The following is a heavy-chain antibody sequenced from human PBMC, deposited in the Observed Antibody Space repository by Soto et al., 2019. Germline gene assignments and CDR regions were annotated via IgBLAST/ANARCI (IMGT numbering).Heavy chain of an antibody. J-gene: IGHJ6*02. CDR2: ISGSGST. V-gene: IGHV3-23*01. CDR3: ARVRFLEWLPSPYYYGMDV. CDR1: GFTFSTYA. Sequence: GGSLRLSCAASGFTFSTYAMTWVRQAPGKGLAWLSSISGSGSTYYADSVKGRFTISRDNSKNTLYLQMNSLRAEDTAVYYCARVRFLEWLPSPYYYGMDVWGQGTTVTVSS. D-gene: IGHD3-3*01.